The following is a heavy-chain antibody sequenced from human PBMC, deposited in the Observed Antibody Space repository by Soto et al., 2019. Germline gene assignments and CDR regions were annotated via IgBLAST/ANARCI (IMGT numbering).Heavy chain of an antibody. CDR3: VAGPDRAKSAY. V-gene: IGHV4-59*01. CDR2: GLRPDYT. CDR1: GGSINDYH. Sequence: QVQLQESGPGLVKPSETLSLTCTVSGGSINDYHWSWTRQPPGKGLEWIAYGLRPDYTGYNPSLRNRVTISSDTSKNQFSLRLISVTAADTAVYYCVAGPDRAKSAYWGQGTLVTVSS. J-gene: IGHJ4*01.